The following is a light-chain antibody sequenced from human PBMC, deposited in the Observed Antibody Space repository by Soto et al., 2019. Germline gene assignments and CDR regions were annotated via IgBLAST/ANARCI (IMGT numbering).Light chain of an antibody. Sequence: EIVLTQYTGTMSLSPGERATLSCGDSQSVTSTYLAWYQQRPGQTTTLLISDTSIRATGITDRFSGSGSGTDFTITISRLEPEDFAVYYCQQYGSSPLTVGGGTKVEIK. CDR1: QSVTSTY. CDR3: QQYGSSPLT. J-gene: IGKJ4*01. V-gene: IGKV3-20*01. CDR2: DTS.